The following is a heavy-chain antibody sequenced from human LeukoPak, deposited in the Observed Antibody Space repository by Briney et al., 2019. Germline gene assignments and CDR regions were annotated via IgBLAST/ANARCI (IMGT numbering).Heavy chain of an antibody. J-gene: IGHJ4*02. CDR3: AKGSYFASGSYFDL. D-gene: IGHD3-10*01. Sequence: GGSLRLSCAASGFTFSRYAMHWVRQAPGKGLEWVSAITGGGGSTYHADSVKGRFTISRDNSKNTLYLQMSSLSAEDTAVYYCAKGSYFASGSYFDLWGQGTLVTVSS. CDR2: ITGGGGST. CDR1: GFTFSRYA. V-gene: IGHV3-23*01.